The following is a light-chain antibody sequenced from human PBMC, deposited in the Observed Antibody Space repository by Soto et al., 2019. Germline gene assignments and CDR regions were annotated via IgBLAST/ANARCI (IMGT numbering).Light chain of an antibody. CDR3: AAWDDSLNGPV. Sequence: QSVLTQPPSASGTPGQRVTISCSGSTSNIGINTVNWYQQVPGTAPKFLIYSNSERPSGVPERFSGSKSGTSASLAISGLQAEDEADYYCAAWDDSLNGPVFGGGTKVTVL. CDR2: SNS. CDR1: TSNIGINT. J-gene: IGLJ3*02. V-gene: IGLV1-44*01.